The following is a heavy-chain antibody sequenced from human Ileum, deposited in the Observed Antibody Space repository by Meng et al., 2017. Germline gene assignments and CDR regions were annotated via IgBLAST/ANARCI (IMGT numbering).Heavy chain of an antibody. V-gene: IGHV3-15*01. CDR3: TTELRWDHTVDY. D-gene: IGHD1-26*01. CDR1: GLTFSNAW. CDR2: LKSNTDGGTT. J-gene: IGHJ4*02. Sequence: GESLKISCAASGLTFSNAWMSWVRQPPGKGLEWVGRLKSNTDGGTTDYAAPVKGRFTISRDDSKNTLYLPMNNLKTEDTAVYFCTTELRWDHTVDYWGQGTLVTVSS.